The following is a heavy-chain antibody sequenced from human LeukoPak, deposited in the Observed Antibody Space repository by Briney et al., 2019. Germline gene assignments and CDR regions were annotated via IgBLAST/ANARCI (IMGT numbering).Heavy chain of an antibody. D-gene: IGHD3-10*01. CDR3: AGDYSSGMDV. Sequence: ASVKVSCKASGYTFTGYYIHWVRQAPGQGLEWMGRINPNNGGTNYAQKFQGRVTMTRDTSISTACMELSRLRSDDTAVYYCAGDYSSGMDVGGQGTTVPVSS. V-gene: IGHV1-2*06. J-gene: IGHJ6*02. CDR1: GYTFTGYY. CDR2: INPNNGGT.